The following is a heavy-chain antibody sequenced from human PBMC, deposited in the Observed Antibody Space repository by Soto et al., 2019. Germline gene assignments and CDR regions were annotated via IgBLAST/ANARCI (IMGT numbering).Heavy chain of an antibody. Sequence: PGGSLRLSCAASGFTFSDPTMSGVRQAPGKGIEWLSYITFRGNTVDYADSLKGRFTISRDNAKNSLYLQMNRLRAEDTAVYYCARVSWREKYGMDVWGQGTTVTVSS. CDR2: ITFRGNTV. J-gene: IGHJ6*02. CDR1: GFTFSDPT. CDR3: ARVSWREKYGMDV. V-gene: IGHV3-11*01.